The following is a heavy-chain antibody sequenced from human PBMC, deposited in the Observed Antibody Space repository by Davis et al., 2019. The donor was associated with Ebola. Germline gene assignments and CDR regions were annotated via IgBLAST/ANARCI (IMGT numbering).Heavy chain of an antibody. J-gene: IGHJ6*04. V-gene: IGHV3-21*01. D-gene: IGHD6-13*01. CDR1: GFTFSSYS. Sequence: GGSLRLSCAASGFTFSSYSMNWVRQAPGKGLEWVSSISSSSSYIYYADSVKGRFTISRDNAKNSLYLQMNSLRAEDTAVYYCARGTSIAAAEVDVWGKGTTVTVSS. CDR3: ARGTSIAAAEVDV. CDR2: ISSSSSYI.